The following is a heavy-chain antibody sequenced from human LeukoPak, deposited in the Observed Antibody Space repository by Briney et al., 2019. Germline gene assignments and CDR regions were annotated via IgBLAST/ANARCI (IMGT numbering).Heavy chain of an antibody. J-gene: IGHJ5*02. CDR2: INHSGST. CDR1: GGSFSGYY. CDR3: ASQQQLVLLDWFDP. D-gene: IGHD6-13*01. V-gene: IGHV4-34*01. Sequence: SETLSLTCAVYGGSFSGYYWSWIRQPPGKGLEWIGEINHSGSTYYNPSLKSRLTISVDTSKNQFSLKLSSVTAADTAVYYCASQQQLVLLDWFDPWGQGTLVTVSS.